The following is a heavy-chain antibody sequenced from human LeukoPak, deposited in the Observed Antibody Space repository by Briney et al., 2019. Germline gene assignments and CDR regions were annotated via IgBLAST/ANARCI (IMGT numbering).Heavy chain of an antibody. Sequence: SETLSLTCAVYGGSFSGYYWSWIRQPPGKGLEWIGEINHSGSTNYNPSLRSRVSISVDTSKNQFSLKLSSVTAADTAVYYCARGRGIAAAGTFDYWGQGTLVTVSS. CDR1: GGSFSGYY. V-gene: IGHV4-34*01. J-gene: IGHJ4*02. D-gene: IGHD6-13*01. CDR3: ARGRGIAAAGTFDY. CDR2: INHSGST.